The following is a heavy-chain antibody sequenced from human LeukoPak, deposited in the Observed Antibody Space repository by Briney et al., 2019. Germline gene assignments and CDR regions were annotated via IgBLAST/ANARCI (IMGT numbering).Heavy chain of an antibody. D-gene: IGHD3-22*01. V-gene: IGHV3-30*02. J-gene: IGHJ4*02. CDR2: IRYDGNNK. Sequence: GGSLRLSCTASGFIFSSYGMHWARQAPGKGLEWVAFIRYDGNNKKYADSVKGRFTISRDNSKKTLFLQMNSLRAEDTGVYYCARERYYYDSSGYYSPRGDYWGQGTLVTVSS. CDR1: GFIFSSYG. CDR3: ARERYYYDSSGYYSPRGDY.